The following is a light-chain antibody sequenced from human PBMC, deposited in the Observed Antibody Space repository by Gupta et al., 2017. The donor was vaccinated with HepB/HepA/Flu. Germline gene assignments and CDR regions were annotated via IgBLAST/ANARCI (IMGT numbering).Light chain of an antibody. CDR3: GTWDNSLNGVV. Sequence: QSVLTQPPSVSAAPGQKVTISCSGSSSNIGNNYVSWYQQLPRTAPKLLIYDNNKRPSGIPDRFSGSKSGTSATLGITGLQTGDEADYYCGTWDNSLNGVVIGGGTKLTGL. V-gene: IGLV1-51*01. CDR2: DNN. J-gene: IGLJ2*01. CDR1: SSNIGNNY.